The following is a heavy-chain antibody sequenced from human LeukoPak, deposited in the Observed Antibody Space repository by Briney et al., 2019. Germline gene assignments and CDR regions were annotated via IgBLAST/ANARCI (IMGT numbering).Heavy chain of an antibody. Sequence: SETLPLTCAVYGGSFSGYYWSWIRQPPGKGLEWIGEINHSGSTNYNPSLKSRVTISVDTSKNQFSLKLSSVTAADTAVYYCARGRPGYSYGPYYYYGMDVWGQGTTVTVSS. V-gene: IGHV4-34*01. D-gene: IGHD5-18*01. J-gene: IGHJ6*02. CDR1: GGSFSGYY. CDR3: ARGRPGYSYGPYYYYGMDV. CDR2: INHSGST.